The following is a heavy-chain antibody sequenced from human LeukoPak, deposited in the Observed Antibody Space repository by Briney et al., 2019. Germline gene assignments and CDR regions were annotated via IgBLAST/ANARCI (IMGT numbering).Heavy chain of an antibody. CDR3: ARGYGDYYLYFDY. CDR1: GYTFTGYY. D-gene: IGHD4-17*01. CDR2: INPNSGGT. J-gene: IGHJ4*02. V-gene: IGHV1-2*02. Sequence: ASGKVSCKASGYTFTGYYMHWVRQAPGQGLEWMGWINPNSGGTNYAQKFQGRVTMTRDTSISTAYMELSRLRSDDTAVYYCARGYGDYYLYFDYWGQGTLVTVSS.